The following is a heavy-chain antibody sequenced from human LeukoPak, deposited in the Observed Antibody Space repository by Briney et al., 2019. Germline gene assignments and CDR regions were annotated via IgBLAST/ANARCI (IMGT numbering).Heavy chain of an antibody. V-gene: IGHV3-48*01. CDR3: VKDKWIDY. D-gene: IGHD2-8*01. Sequence: GGSLRLSCAASGFTFSTYSMKWVRQAPGKGLEWVSYISSSSGTIYYADSVKGRFTISRDNSKNTLFLQMSSLRVEDTAVYYCVKDKWIDYWGQGVLVTVSS. CDR2: ISSSSGTI. J-gene: IGHJ4*02. CDR1: GFTFSTYS.